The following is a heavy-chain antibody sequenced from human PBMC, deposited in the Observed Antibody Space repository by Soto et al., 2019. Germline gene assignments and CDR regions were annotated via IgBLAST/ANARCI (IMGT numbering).Heavy chain of an antibody. CDR3: ARLPHPGIAVAGTVY. Sequence: EVLLVESGGGLVQPGGSLRLSCAASGFTFITYWMSWVRQAPGKGLEWVANIKQDGSEQFYVDSVKGRFIISRDNAKNSLSLQMNSLRAEDTAVYFCARLPHPGIAVAGTVYWGQGTLVTVSS. CDR1: GFTFITYW. V-gene: IGHV3-7*05. J-gene: IGHJ4*02. CDR2: IKQDGSEQ. D-gene: IGHD6-19*01.